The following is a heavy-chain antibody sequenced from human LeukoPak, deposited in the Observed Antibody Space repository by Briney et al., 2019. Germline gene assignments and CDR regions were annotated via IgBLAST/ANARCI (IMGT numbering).Heavy chain of an antibody. CDR1: GFTFSNYW. Sequence: GGSLRLSCAASGFTFSNYWVTWVRQAPGKGLEWISFISRTSSNLYYADPLKGRFTISRDNGKNSLYLQMNSLGAEDTAVYYCAREPGVSYGMDVWGQGTTVTVSS. CDR2: ISRTSSNL. J-gene: IGHJ6*02. D-gene: IGHD3-3*01. V-gene: IGHV3-48*01. CDR3: AREPGVSYGMDV.